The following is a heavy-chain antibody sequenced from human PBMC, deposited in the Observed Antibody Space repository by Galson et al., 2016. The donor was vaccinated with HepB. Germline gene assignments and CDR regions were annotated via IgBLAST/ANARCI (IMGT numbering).Heavy chain of an antibody. D-gene: IGHD3-10*01. Sequence: SLRLSCAASGFTFSSYSMNWVRQAPGKGLEWVSSISSSSYIYYADSVKGRFTISRDNAKNSLYLQMNSLGAEDTAIYYCARWSRGTGSSLDFWGQGTLVTVSS. J-gene: IGHJ4*02. CDR3: ARWSRGTGSSLDF. V-gene: IGHV3-21*01. CDR1: GFTFSSYS. CDR2: ISSSSYI.